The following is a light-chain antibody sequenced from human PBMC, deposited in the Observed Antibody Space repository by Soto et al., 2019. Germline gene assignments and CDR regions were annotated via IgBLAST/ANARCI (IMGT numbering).Light chain of an antibody. CDR1: QSVDSSF. Sequence: EIVLTQSPGSLSLSPGERGTLSCRASQSVDSSFFAWYQQKPDQAPRLLIYGASNRATGIPDRFSGSGSGTDFSRTISSLEPEDFAVYYCQQYVSSVTFGQGTKVEIK. CDR2: GAS. V-gene: IGKV3-20*01. J-gene: IGKJ1*01. CDR3: QQYVSSVT.